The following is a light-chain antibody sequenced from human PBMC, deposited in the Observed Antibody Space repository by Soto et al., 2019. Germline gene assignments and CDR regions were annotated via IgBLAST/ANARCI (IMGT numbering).Light chain of an antibody. V-gene: IGKV1-33*01. J-gene: IGKJ3*01. Sequence: DIQMTQPPSSLSASVGDRVTITCQASQGISHYLNWYQQKPGKAPKLLIYDASSLDTGVPSRFSGSGSGTDFTFTISSLQPEDIATYYCQQYDNLLFTFGPGTKVDIK. CDR2: DAS. CDR1: QGISHY. CDR3: QQYDNLLFT.